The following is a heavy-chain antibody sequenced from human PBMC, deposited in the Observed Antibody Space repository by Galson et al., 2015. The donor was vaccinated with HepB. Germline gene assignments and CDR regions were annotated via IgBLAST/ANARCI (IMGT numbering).Heavy chain of an antibody. CDR2: INHRGTT. CDR1: GGSFSGYY. V-gene: IGHV4-34*01. D-gene: IGHD4-17*01. CDR3: ARTSDYGGYADWYFDL. Sequence: SETLSLTCAVYGGSFSGYYWSWIRQPPGRGLEWIGEINHRGTTRSNPSLKSRVSLSVDTSKSQCSLNLTYVTAADTAVYYCARTSDYGGYADWYFDLWGRGTLVTVSS. J-gene: IGHJ2*01.